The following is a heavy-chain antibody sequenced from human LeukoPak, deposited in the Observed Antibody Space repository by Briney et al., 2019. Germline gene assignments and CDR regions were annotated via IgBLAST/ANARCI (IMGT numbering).Heavy chain of an antibody. V-gene: IGHV4-59*11. CDR1: GGSISSHY. J-gene: IGHJ2*01. CDR3: AREGQQLVDGWYFDL. CDR2: IYYSGST. D-gene: IGHD6-13*01. Sequence: SETLSLTCTVSGGSISSHYWSWIRQPPGKGLEWIGYIYYSGSTNYNPSLKSRVTISVDTSKNQFSLKLSSVTAADTAVYYCAREGQQLVDGWYFDLWGRGTLVTVSS.